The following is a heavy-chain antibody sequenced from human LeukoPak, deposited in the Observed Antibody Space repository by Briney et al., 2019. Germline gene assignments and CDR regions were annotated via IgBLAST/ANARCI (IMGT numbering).Heavy chain of an antibody. CDR1: GYTFTGYY. Sequence: ASVKVSCKASGYTFTGYYMHWVRQAPGQGLEWMGWINPNSGGTNYAQKFQGRVTMTRDTSISTAYMELSSLRSEDTAVYYCARRTGTTALDYWGQGTLVTVSS. CDR3: ARRTGTTALDY. J-gene: IGHJ4*02. D-gene: IGHD1-1*01. V-gene: IGHV1-2*02. CDR2: INPNSGGT.